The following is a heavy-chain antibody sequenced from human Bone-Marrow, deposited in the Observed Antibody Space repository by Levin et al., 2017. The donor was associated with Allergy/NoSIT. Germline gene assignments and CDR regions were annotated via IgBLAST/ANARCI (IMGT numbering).Heavy chain of an antibody. D-gene: IGHD6-13*01. CDR2: INAGNADT. CDR1: GYTFTSYA. CDR3: ARSHSSPLDY. V-gene: IGHV1-3*01. Sequence: GESLKISCKASGYTFTSYAMHWVRQAPGQRLEWMGWINAGNADTKYSQKFQGRVTITRDTSASTAYMELSSLTSEDTAVYYCARSHSSPLDYWGQGTLVTVSS. J-gene: IGHJ4*02.